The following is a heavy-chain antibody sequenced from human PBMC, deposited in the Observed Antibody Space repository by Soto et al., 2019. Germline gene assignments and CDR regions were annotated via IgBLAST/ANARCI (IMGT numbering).Heavy chain of an antibody. J-gene: IGHJ5*02. CDR3: ARREAQVYCSSTSCYESHWFDP. V-gene: IGHV4-59*08. CDR1: GGSISSYY. Sequence: SETLSLTCTVSGGSISSYYWSWIWQPPGKGLEWIGYIYYSGSTNYNPSLKSRVTISVDTSKNQFSLKLSSVTAADTAVYYCARREAQVYCSSTSCYESHWFDPWGQGTLVTVSS. CDR2: IYYSGST. D-gene: IGHD2-2*01.